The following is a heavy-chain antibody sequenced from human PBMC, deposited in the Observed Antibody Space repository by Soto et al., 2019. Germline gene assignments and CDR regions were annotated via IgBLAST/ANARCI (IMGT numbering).Heavy chain of an antibody. CDR3: ARESQSIAAAGVYMDV. Sequence: GGSLRLSCAASGFTFSSYSMNWVRQAPGKGLEWVSYISSSSSTIYYADSVKGRFTISRDDAKNSLYLQMNSLRAEDTAVYYCARESQSIAAAGVYMDVWGKGTTVTVSS. D-gene: IGHD6-13*01. CDR2: ISSSSSTI. CDR1: GFTFSSYS. J-gene: IGHJ6*03. V-gene: IGHV3-48*01.